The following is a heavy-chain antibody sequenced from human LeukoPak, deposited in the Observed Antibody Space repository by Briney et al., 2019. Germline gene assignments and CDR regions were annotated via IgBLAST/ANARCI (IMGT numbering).Heavy chain of an antibody. D-gene: IGHD6-6*01. J-gene: IGHJ4*02. CDR3: AKDRYSSSPGYFDY. V-gene: IGHV3-21*04. Sequence: GGSLRLSCAASGFTFSGYSMNWVRQAPGKGLEWVSSISSSSSYIYYADSVKGRFTISRDNSKNTLYLQMNSLRAEDTAVYYCAKDRYSSSPGYFDYWGQGTLVTVSS. CDR2: ISSSSSYI. CDR1: GFTFSGYS.